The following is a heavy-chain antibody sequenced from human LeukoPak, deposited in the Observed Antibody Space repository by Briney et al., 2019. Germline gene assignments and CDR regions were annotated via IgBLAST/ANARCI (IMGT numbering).Heavy chain of an antibody. Sequence: GGSLRLSCAASGFTFSNAWMSWVRQAPGKRLEWVGRIKSKTDGGTTDYAAPVKGRFTISRDDSKNTLYLQMNSLKTEDTAVYYCTNQLLWFGELLSDYWGQGTLVTVSS. D-gene: IGHD3-10*01. CDR2: IKSKTDGGTT. CDR1: GFTFSNAW. J-gene: IGHJ4*02. CDR3: TNQLLWFGELLSDY. V-gene: IGHV3-15*01.